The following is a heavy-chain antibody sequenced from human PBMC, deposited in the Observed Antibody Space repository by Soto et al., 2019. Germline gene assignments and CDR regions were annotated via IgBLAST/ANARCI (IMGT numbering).Heavy chain of an antibody. Sequence: SGPTLVKPTQTLTLTCTFSGFSLSTSGVGVGWIRQPPGKALEWLALIYWDDDKRYSPSLKSRLTITKDTSKNQVVLTMTNMDPVDTATYYCAHRPPTPTLGPVAFDYWGQGTLVTVSS. J-gene: IGHJ4*02. CDR3: AHRPPTPTLGPVAFDY. CDR1: GFSLSTSGVG. D-gene: IGHD2-15*01. CDR2: IYWDDDK. V-gene: IGHV2-5*02.